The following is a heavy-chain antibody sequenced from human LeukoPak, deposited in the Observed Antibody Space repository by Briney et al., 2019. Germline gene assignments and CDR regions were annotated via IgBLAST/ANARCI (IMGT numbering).Heavy chain of an antibody. CDR2: IIPIFGTA. D-gene: IGHD6-19*01. CDR3: ARDSGIAVGYYYYYYYMDV. CDR1: GGTFSSYA. V-gene: IGHV1-69*13. Sequence: SVKVSCKASGGTFSSYAISWVRQAPGQGLEWMGGIIPIFGTANYAQKFQGRVTITADESTSTAYMELSSLRSEDTAVYYCARDSGIAVGYYYYYYYMDVWGRGTTVTVSS. J-gene: IGHJ6*03.